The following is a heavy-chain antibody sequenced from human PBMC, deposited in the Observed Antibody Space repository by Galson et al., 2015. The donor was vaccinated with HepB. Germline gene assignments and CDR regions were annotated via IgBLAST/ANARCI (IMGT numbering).Heavy chain of an antibody. CDR2: TYYRSKWYN. Sequence: CAISGDSVSSNSVAWNWFRQSPSRGLEWLGRTYYRSKWYNEYALAVKSRISINPDTSKNQFSLRLKYVTPEDTAVYYCARGIVILPSATQFDPWGQGTLVTVSS. V-gene: IGHV6-1*01. D-gene: IGHD2-2*01. J-gene: IGHJ5*02. CDR1: GDSVSSNSVA. CDR3: ARGIVILPSATQFDP.